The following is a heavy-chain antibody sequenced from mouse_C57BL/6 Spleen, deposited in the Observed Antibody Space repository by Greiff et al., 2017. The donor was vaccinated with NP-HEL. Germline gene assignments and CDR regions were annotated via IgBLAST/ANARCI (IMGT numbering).Heavy chain of an antibody. CDR3: ARQTVPYAMDY. CDR1: GFTFSSYG. V-gene: IGHV5-6*01. D-gene: IGHD1-1*01. Sequence: EVKLVESGGDLVKPGGSLKLSCAASGFTFSSYGMSWVRQTPDKRLEWVATISSGGSYTYYPDSVKGRFTISRDNAKNTLYLQMSSLKSEDTAMYYCARQTVPYAMDYWGQGTSVTVSS. J-gene: IGHJ4*01. CDR2: ISSGGSYT.